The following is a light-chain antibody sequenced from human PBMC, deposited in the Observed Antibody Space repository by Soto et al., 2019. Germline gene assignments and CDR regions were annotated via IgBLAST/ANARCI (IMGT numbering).Light chain of an antibody. CDR2: GAS. CDR1: QRVTSKY. V-gene: IGKV3-20*01. Sequence: EVVLTQSPGTLSLSPGERATLSCRASQRVTSKYLAWYHQKPGQAPRLLIYGASNRATGIPDRFSGSGSGTDFTLTISRLEAEDFAVYYCQQYGSSQYTFGQGTKLEIK. J-gene: IGKJ2*01. CDR3: QQYGSSQYT.